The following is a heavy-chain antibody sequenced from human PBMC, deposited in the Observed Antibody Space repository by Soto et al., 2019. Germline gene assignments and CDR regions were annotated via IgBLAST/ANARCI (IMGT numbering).Heavy chain of an antibody. Sequence: QITLRESGPTLVKPTQTLTLTCTFSGFSLGTSGEGVGWIRQPPRKALEWLATLYWDGDKRYSPSLRSRLTMSKDNSESQVVLTMTNMEAAATATYFCAPRKRTSTVATCFDYSGLRSLVTVSS. D-gene: IGHD1-7*01. V-gene: IGHV2-5*02. J-gene: IGHJ4*02. CDR1: GFSLGTSGEG. CDR3: APRKRTSTVATCFDY. CDR2: LYWDGDK.